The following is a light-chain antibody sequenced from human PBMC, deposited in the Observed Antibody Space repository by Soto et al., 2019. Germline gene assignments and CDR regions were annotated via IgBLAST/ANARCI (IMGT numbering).Light chain of an antibody. V-gene: IGKV3-20*01. CDR2: GAS. J-gene: IGKJ1*01. CDR3: QQYSRLPRT. CDR1: QSVSSSY. Sequence: EVVLTQSPGTLSLSPGERATLSFRASQSVSSSYLAWYQQKPGQAPRLRIYGASSRASGNPDRFSGSGSGTDFTLTISRLEPEDFAVYYCQQYSRLPRTFGPGTKVHI.